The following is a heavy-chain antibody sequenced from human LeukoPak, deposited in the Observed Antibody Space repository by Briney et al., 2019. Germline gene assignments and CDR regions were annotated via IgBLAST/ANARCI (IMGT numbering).Heavy chain of an antibody. V-gene: IGHV1-2*02. Sequence: ASVKVSCKASGYTFTDYYMHWVRQAPGQGFEWMGWINPDSGGTNYAQKFQGRVTMTRDTSISTAYMELSRLRSNDTAVYYCARRALFGDSGYDYNWFDPWGQGTLVAVSS. J-gene: IGHJ5*02. D-gene: IGHD5-12*01. CDR2: INPDSGGT. CDR1: GYTFTDYY. CDR3: ARRALFGDSGYDYNWFDP.